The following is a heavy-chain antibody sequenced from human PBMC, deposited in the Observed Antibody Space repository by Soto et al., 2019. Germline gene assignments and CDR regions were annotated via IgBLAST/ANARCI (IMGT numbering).Heavy chain of an antibody. V-gene: IGHV1-46*03. D-gene: IGHD3-3*01. J-gene: IGHJ4*02. Sequence: ASVKVSCKASGCTFTSYYMHWVRQAPGQGLEWMGIINPSGGSTSYAQKFQGRVTMTRDTSTSTVYMELSSLRSEDTAVYYCARDRSYYDFWSGYSPAIVDYWGQGTLVTVSS. CDR3: ARDRSYYDFWSGYSPAIVDY. CDR1: GCTFTSYY. CDR2: INPSGGST.